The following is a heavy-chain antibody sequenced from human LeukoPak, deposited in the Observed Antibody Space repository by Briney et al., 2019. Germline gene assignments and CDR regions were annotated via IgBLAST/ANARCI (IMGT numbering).Heavy chain of an antibody. V-gene: IGHV3-9*01. CDR3: AKVLGAVAGTFDY. J-gene: IGHJ4*02. D-gene: IGHD6-19*01. CDR2: ISWNSGSI. Sequence: GGSLRLPCAASGFTFDDYAMHWVRQAPGKGLEWVSGISWNSGSIGYADSVKGRFTISRDNAKNSLYLQMNSLRAEDTALYYCAKVLGAVAGTFDYWGQGTLVTVSS. CDR1: GFTFDDYA.